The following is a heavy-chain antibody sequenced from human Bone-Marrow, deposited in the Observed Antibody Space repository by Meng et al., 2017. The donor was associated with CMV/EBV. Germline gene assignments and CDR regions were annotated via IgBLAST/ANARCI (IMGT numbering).Heavy chain of an antibody. CDR3: ARHCSSTSCSRGRSNWFDP. V-gene: IGHV4-39*07. CDR1: GDSISSASYY. D-gene: IGHD2-2*01. Sequence: SETLSLTCTVPGDSISSASYYWGWIRQPPGKGLEWIGSVYYNGSSYYSPSFQGQVTISADKSISTAYLQWSSLKASDTAMYYCARHCSSTSCSRGRSNWFDPWGQGTLVTVSS. CDR2: VYYNGSS. J-gene: IGHJ5*02.